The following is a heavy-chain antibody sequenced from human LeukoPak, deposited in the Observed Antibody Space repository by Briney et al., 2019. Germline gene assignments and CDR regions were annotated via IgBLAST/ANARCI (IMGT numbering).Heavy chain of an antibody. CDR1: GFTFSSYG. V-gene: IGHV3-30*18. D-gene: IGHD2-2*01. CDR3: AKDRGVVPAADRYYYGMDV. CDR2: ISYDGSNK. Sequence: GGSLRLSCAASGFTFSSYGMHWVRQAPGKGLEWVAVISYDGSNKYYADSVKGRFTISRANSKNTLYLQMNSLRAEDTAVYYCAKDRGVVPAADRYYYGMDVWGQGTTVTVSS. J-gene: IGHJ6*02.